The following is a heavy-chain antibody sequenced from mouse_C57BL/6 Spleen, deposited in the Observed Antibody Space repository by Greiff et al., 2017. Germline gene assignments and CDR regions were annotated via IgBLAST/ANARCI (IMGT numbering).Heavy chain of an antibody. V-gene: IGHV1-15*01. CDR2: IDPETGGT. CDR1: GYTFTDYE. Sequence: QVHVKQSGAELVRPGASVTLSCKASGYTFTDYEMHWVKQTPVHGLEWIGAIDPETGGTAYNQKFKGKAILTADKSSSTAYMELRSLTSEDSAVYYCTRDYYGSSYVFAYGGQGTLVTVSA. D-gene: IGHD1-1*01. J-gene: IGHJ3*01. CDR3: TRDYYGSSYVFAY.